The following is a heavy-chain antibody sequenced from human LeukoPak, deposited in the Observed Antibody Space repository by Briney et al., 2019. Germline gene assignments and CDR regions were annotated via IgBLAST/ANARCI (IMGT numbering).Heavy chain of an antibody. Sequence: ASVKVSCKASGYAFTGYYMHWVRQAPGQGLEWMGWINPNSGGTNYAQKFQGRVTMTRDTSISTAYMELSRLRSDDTAVYYCARGDSPDYYDSSGYGDYWGQGTLVTVSS. CDR1: GYAFTGYY. D-gene: IGHD3-22*01. J-gene: IGHJ4*02. CDR2: INPNSGGT. V-gene: IGHV1-2*02. CDR3: ARGDSPDYYDSSGYGDY.